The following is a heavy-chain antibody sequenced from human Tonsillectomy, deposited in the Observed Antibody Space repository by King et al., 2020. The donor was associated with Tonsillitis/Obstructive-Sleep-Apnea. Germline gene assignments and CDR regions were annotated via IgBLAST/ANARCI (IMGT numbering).Heavy chain of an antibody. CDR1: GGSVSSGTYY. CDR2: IYHSGRT. CDR3: ARATGDSYYYYYMDV. J-gene: IGHJ6*03. D-gene: IGHD7-27*01. Sequence: MQLQESGPGLVKPSETLSLTCTVSGGSVSSGTYYWSWIRQSPGKGLEWIAYIYHSGRTKYNPSLKSRVTISLDTSKNQFSLKVSSVTAADTAVFYCARATGDSYYYYYMDVWGKGTTVTVSS. V-gene: IGHV4-61*01.